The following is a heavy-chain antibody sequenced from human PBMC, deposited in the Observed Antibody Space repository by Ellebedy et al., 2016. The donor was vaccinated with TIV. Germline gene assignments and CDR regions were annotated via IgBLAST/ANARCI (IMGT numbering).Heavy chain of an antibody. CDR1: GFTLGLYW. CDR2: IKRDGSEK. Sequence: GESLKISXAGSGFTLGLYWMSWVRQAPGKGLEWVANIKRDGSEKYYVDSVKGRFTISRDNAKSSLFLQMNSLRAEDTAVYYCARAAHFYSYGLDVWGQGTTVTVSS. CDR3: ARAAHFYSYGLDV. D-gene: IGHD2-21*01. J-gene: IGHJ6*02. V-gene: IGHV3-7*01.